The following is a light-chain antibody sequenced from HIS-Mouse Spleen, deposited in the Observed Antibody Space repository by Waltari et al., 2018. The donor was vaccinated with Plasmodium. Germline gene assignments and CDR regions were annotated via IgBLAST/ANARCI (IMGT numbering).Light chain of an antibody. V-gene: IGKV3-11*01. CDR1: QSVSSY. Sequence: EIVLTQSPATLSLSPGDRATLSCRASQSVSSYLAWYQHNTGQAPRLLIYDASNRATGIPARFSGSGSGTDFTLTISSLEPEDFAVYYCQQRSNWPPWTFGQGTKVEIK. CDR2: DAS. J-gene: IGKJ1*01. CDR3: QQRSNWPPWT.